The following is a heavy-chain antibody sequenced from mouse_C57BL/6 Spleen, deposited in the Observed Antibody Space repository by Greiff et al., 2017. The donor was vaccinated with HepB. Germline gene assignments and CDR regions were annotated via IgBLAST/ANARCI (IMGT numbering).Heavy chain of an antibody. Sequence: EVKLVESGGGIVKPGGSLKLSCAASGFTFSDYGMHWVRQAPEKGLEWVAYISSGSSTIYYADTVKGRFTISRDNAKNTLFLQMTSLRSEDTAMYYCSRFTTVVRYFDYWGQGTTLTVSS. J-gene: IGHJ2*01. V-gene: IGHV5-17*01. CDR1: GFTFSDYG. CDR2: ISSGSSTI. D-gene: IGHD1-1*01. CDR3: SRFTTVVRYFDY.